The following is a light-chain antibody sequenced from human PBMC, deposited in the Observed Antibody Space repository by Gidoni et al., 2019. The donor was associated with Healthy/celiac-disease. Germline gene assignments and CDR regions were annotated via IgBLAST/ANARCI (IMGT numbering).Light chain of an antibody. CDR1: SSDVGGYNY. V-gene: IGLV2-14*01. CDR2: DVS. CDR3: SSYTSSSTLVV. J-gene: IGLJ1*01. Sequence: QSALTQPASVSGSPGQSITISCTGTSSDVGGYNYVSWYQQHPGKAPKLMIYDVSNRPSGVSNRFSGSKSGNTASLNISGLQAEDEADYYCSSYTSSSTLVVFGTGTKVTGL.